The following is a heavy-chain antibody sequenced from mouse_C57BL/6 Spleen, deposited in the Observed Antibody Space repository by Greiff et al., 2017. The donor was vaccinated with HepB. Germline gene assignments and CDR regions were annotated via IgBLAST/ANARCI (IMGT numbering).Heavy chain of an antibody. CDR2: IDPSDSET. CDR1: GYTFTSYW. J-gene: IGHJ2*01. V-gene: IGHV1-52*01. Sequence: QVQLQQPGAELVRPGSSVKLSCKASGYTFTSYWMHWVKQRPIQGLEWIGNIDPSDSETHYNQKFKDKATLTVDKSSSTAYMQLSSLTSEDSAVYYCARGRILATDYWGQGTTLTVSS. CDR3: ARGRILATDY. D-gene: IGHD1-1*01.